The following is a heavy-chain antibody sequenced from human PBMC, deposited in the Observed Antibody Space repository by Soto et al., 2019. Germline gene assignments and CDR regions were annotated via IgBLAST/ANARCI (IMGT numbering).Heavy chain of an antibody. V-gene: IGHV3-23*01. D-gene: IGHD3-10*01. CDR3: AKKVNSGPGSQYYDY. Sequence: GGSLRLACAASAFTFSSYSINWVRPASGHGLEWVSGFRSGGDDGTRYYADYVKGRLTISRDSFKNTLFLQMNGLRAEDTARYYCAKKVNSGPGSQYYDYWGPGTLVTVSS. CDR1: AFTFSSYS. J-gene: IGHJ4*02. CDR2: FRSGGDDGTR.